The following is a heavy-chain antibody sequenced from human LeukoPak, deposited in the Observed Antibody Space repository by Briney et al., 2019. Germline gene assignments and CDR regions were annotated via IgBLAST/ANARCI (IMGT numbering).Heavy chain of an antibody. D-gene: IGHD6-19*01. V-gene: IGHV4-59*08. J-gene: IGHJ4*02. Sequence: SETLSLTCIVSGGSISSYYWSWIRQPPGKGLEWIGYIYYSGSTNYNPSLKSRVTISVDTSKNQFSLKLSSVTAADTAVYYCARHGSGWIYFDYWGQGTLVTVSS. CDR1: GGSISSYY. CDR2: IYYSGST. CDR3: ARHGSGWIYFDY.